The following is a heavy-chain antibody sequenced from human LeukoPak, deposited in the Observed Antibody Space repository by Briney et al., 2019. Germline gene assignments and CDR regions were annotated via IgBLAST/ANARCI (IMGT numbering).Heavy chain of an antibody. CDR2: INPNSGGT. V-gene: IGHV1-2*02. Sequence: ASVKVSCKASGYTFTRYYMHWVRQAPGQGLEWMGWINPNSGGTNYAQKFQGRVTMTRDTSISTAYMELSRLRSDDTAVYYCARDKVVRGVIMGYYYYYMDVWGKGTTVTISS. CDR1: GYTFTRYY. CDR3: ARDKVVRGVIMGYYYYYMDV. J-gene: IGHJ6*03. D-gene: IGHD3-10*01.